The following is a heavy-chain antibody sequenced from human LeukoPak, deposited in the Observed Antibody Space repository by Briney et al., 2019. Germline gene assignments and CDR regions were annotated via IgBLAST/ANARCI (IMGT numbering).Heavy chain of an antibody. D-gene: IGHD2-15*01. CDR2: ISSSSSYI. CDR3: ARGAPYCSGGSCMYYFDY. V-gene: IGHV3-21*01. CDR1: GFSFSSYW. Sequence: GGSLRLSCAASGFSFSSYWMNWVRQAPGKGLEWVSSISSSSSYIYYADSVKGRFTIPRDNAKNSLYLQMNSLRAEDTAVYYCARGAPYCSGGSCMYYFDYWGQGTLVTVSS. J-gene: IGHJ4*02.